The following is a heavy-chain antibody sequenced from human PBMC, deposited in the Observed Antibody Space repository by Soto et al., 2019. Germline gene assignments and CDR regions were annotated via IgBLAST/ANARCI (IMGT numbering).Heavy chain of an antibody. D-gene: IGHD6-19*01. Sequence: PGGSLRLSCAASGFTFSRYWMHWVRQAPGKGLVWVADINNYASTTQYADSLNAQFTISTDNGQKTLYLHMNSLSAADTGVYYCPRDRGSGCHLDYFDYWGQGTQVTVSS. CDR2: INNYASTT. V-gene: IGHV3-74*01. CDR3: PRDRGSGCHLDYFDY. CDR1: GFTFSRYW. J-gene: IGHJ4*02.